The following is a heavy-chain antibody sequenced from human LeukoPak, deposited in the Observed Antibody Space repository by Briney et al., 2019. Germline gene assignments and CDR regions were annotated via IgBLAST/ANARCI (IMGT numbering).Heavy chain of an antibody. Sequence: SGPTLVNPTQTLTLTCTFSGFSLSTSGVGVGWIRQPPGKALEWLALIYWDDDKRYSPSLKSRLTITEDTSKNQVVLTMTNIDPVDTATYYCAHRRDYTSFDCWGQGTLVTVSS. CDR1: GFSLSTSGVG. V-gene: IGHV2-5*02. CDR2: IYWDDDK. CDR3: AHRRDYTSFDC. J-gene: IGHJ4*02. D-gene: IGHD2-2*02.